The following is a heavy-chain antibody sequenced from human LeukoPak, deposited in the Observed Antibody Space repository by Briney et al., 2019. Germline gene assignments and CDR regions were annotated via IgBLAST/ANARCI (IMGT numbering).Heavy chain of an antibody. Sequence: GSLRLSCAASGFTFSSYSMNWVRQAPGKGLEWVSSISSSSRSTFYADSVKGRFTISRDNAKNSLYLQMNSLRAEDTALYYCAKDISGSGRYYFDYWGQGTLVTVSS. D-gene: IGHD3-10*01. CDR3: AKDISGSGRYYFDY. V-gene: IGHV3-21*04. J-gene: IGHJ4*02. CDR1: GFTFSSYS. CDR2: ISSSSRST.